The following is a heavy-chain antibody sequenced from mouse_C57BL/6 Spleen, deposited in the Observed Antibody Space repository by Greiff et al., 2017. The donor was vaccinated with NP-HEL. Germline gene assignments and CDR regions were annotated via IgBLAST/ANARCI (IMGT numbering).Heavy chain of an antibody. CDR3: ARGGYYYGSSYVGAMDY. CDR2: IYPGSGNT. D-gene: IGHD1-1*01. CDR1: GYTFTDYY. J-gene: IGHJ4*01. Sequence: QVQLKQSGAELVRPGASVKLSCKASGYTFTDYYINWVKQRPGQGLEWIARIYPGSGNTYYNEKFKGKATLTAEKSSSTAYMQLSSLTSEDSAVYFCARGGYYYGSSYVGAMDYWGQGTSVTVSS. V-gene: IGHV1-76*01.